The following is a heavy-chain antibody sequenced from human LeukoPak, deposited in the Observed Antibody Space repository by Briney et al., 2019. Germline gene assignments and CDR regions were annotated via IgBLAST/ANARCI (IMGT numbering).Heavy chain of an antibody. CDR2: IKQDGSQT. V-gene: IGHV3-7*01. D-gene: IGHD6-13*01. Sequence: PGGSLRLSCAASGFTFNNYWMTWVRQAPGKGLEWVANIKQDGSQTYYVDSVKGRFTISRDNAKNSVYLQMNSLRAEDTAVYYCARVTSQTPAAGDYWGQGTLVTVSS. J-gene: IGHJ4*02. CDR1: GFTFNNYW. CDR3: ARVTSQTPAAGDY.